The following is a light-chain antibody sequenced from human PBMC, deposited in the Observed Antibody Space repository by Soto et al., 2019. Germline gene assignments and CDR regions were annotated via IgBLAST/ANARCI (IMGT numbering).Light chain of an antibody. V-gene: IGLV1-44*01. CDR3: AAWDDSLTAWV. Sequence: QSVLTQPPSASGTPGQTVTISCSGSSSNIGDNPVNWYQQLPLRAPKLLIYSNNQRPSGVPDRFSGSKSGTSASMAISGVRSEDEADYYCAAWDDSLTAWVFGGGTKVTVL. J-gene: IGLJ3*02. CDR1: SSNIGDNP. CDR2: SNN.